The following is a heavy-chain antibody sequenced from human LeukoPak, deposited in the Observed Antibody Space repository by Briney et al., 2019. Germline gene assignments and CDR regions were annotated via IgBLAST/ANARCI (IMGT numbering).Heavy chain of an antibody. CDR1: GGSFSGYY. D-gene: IGHD2-15*01. CDR3: ARHVAVVVARHYYYYGMDV. Sequence: RPSETLSLTCAVYGGSFSGYYWSWIRQPPGKGLEWIGSIYYSGSTYYNPSLKSRVTISVDTSKNQFSLKLSSVTAADTAVYYCARHVAVVVARHYYYYGMDVWGQGTTVTVSS. J-gene: IGHJ6*02. V-gene: IGHV4-34*01. CDR2: IYYSGST.